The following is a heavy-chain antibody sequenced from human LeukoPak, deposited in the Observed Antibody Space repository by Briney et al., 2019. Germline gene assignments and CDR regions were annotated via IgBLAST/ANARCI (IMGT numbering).Heavy chain of an antibody. CDR3: ASSGTTVLTNYYYYGMDV. CDR2: IYYSGST. CDR1: GGSISSGGYY. J-gene: IGHJ6*02. V-gene: IGHV4-61*08. Sequence: SETLSLTCTVSGGSISSGGYYWSWIRQHPGKGLEWIGYIYYSGSTNYNPSLKSRVTISVDTSKNQFSLKLSSVTAADTAVYYCASSGTTVLTNYYYYGMDVWGQGTTVTVSS. D-gene: IGHD4-17*01.